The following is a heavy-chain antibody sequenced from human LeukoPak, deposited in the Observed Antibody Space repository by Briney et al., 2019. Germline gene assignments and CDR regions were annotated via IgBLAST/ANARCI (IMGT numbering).Heavy chain of an antibody. J-gene: IGHJ3*02. V-gene: IGHV1-18*01. CDR2: ITAYNDNT. CDR3: SRGGTRTGLDLGDGFDI. CDR1: GYSFIKYG. D-gene: IGHD3/OR15-3a*01. Sequence: GASVKVSCKASGYSFIKYGLTWARQAPGQGLEWMGWITAYNDNTKYAQKFQDRVTVTRDASTSTAYMELRSLRSDDTAVYYCSRGGTRTGLDLGDGFDIWGQGTMVTVSS.